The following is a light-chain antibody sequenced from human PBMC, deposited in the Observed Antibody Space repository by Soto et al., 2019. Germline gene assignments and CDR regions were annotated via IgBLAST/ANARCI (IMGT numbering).Light chain of an antibody. V-gene: IGKV3D-15*01. J-gene: IGKJ2*01. CDR2: GAS. CDR3: QQYLAYPYS. Sequence: IVMTQSPATLSVSPGERATLSCRASQGIGSTLAWYQQKPGQTPRLLIYGASSRATGIPDRFSGSGSGTDFTLTISRLEPEDFATYYCQQYLAYPYSFGQGTKV. CDR1: QGIGST.